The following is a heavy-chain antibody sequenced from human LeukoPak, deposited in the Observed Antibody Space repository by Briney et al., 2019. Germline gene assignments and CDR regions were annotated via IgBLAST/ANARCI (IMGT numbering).Heavy chain of an antibody. J-gene: IGHJ5*02. Sequence: KPGGSLRLSCAASGFTFSDYYMSWIRQAPGRGLEWVSYISSSSSYTNYADSVKGRFTISRDNSKNTLYLQMNSLRVEDTAVYYCANGGLWLPTRTAWGQGTLVTVSS. V-gene: IGHV3-11*03. D-gene: IGHD3-22*01. CDR3: ANGGLWLPTRTA. CDR2: ISSSSSYT. CDR1: GFTFSDYY.